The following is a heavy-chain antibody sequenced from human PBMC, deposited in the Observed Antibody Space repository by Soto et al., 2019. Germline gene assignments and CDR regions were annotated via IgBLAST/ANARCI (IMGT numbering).Heavy chain of an antibody. CDR2: ISGSGFKK. J-gene: IGHJ5*02. CDR3: TKNQGVELVPLATVDWFDP. D-gene: IGHD1-26*01. V-gene: IGHV3-23*01. CDR1: GFIFENFG. Sequence: GGSLRLPCAASGFIFENFGMSWVRQAPGKGLEWISSISGSGFKKYYADSVKGRFTISRDNSKSTVYLELNNLSAEDTAVYHCTKNQGVELVPLATVDWFDPWGQGSVVTVSS.